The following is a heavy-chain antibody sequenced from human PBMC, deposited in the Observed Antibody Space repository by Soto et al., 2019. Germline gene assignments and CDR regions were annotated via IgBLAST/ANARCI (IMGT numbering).Heavy chain of an antibody. CDR1: GFTFSDYY. Sequence: QVQLVESGGGLVKPGGSLRLSCAASGFTFSDYYMSWIRQAPGKGLEWVPYISSSGSTIYYADSVKGRFTISRDNXKXLLYLQMNSLRAEDTAVYYCARSPPTAARELNWFDPWGQGTLVTVSS. CDR3: ARSPPTAARELNWFDP. V-gene: IGHV3-11*01. J-gene: IGHJ5*02. CDR2: ISSSGSTI. D-gene: IGHD2-2*01.